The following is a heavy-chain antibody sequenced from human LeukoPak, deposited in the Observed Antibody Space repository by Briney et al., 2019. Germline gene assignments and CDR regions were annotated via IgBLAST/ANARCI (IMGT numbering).Heavy chain of an antibody. Sequence: GGSLRLSCAASGFTFSNAWMSWVRQAPGKGLEWVANIKQDGSEKYYVDSVKGRFTISRDNAKNSLYLQMNSLRAEDTAVYYCARDREKLMWRDGYTYISYCFDYWGQGTLVTVSS. J-gene: IGHJ4*02. D-gene: IGHD5-24*01. CDR1: GFTFSNAW. V-gene: IGHV3-7*01. CDR3: ARDREKLMWRDGYTYISYCFDY. CDR2: IKQDGSEK.